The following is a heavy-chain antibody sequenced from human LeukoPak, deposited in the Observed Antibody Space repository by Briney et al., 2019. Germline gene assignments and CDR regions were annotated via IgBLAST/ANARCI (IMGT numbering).Heavy chain of an antibody. CDR3: ARGYSGYDLEDY. CDR1: GGPFSGYY. CDR2: INHSGST. D-gene: IGHD5-12*01. V-gene: IGHV4-34*01. J-gene: IGHJ4*02. Sequence: PSETLSLTCAVYGGPFSGYYWSWTRQPPGKGLEWIGEINHSGSTNYNPSLKSRVTISVDTSKNQFSLKLSSVTAADTAVYYCARGYSGYDLEDYWGQGTLVTVSS.